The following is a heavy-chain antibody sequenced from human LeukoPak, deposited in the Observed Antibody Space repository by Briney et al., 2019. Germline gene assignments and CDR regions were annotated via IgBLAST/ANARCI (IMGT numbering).Heavy chain of an antibody. CDR3: ARDDHNSGVDN. V-gene: IGHV4-39*02. CDR1: GGSISSSSYY. D-gene: IGHD3-10*01. Sequence: SETLSLTCTVSGGSISSSSYYWGWIRQPPGKGLEWIGSIYYSGSTYYNPSLKSRVTTSVDTSKNQFSLKLSSVTAVDTAVYYCARDDHNSGVDNWGQGTLVTVAS. J-gene: IGHJ4*02. CDR2: IYYSGST.